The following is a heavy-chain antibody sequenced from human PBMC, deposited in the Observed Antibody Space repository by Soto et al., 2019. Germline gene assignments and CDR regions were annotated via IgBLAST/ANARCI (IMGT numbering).Heavy chain of an antibody. CDR3: MKAHESGDFLGMSV. Sequence: SGTLSLTCTVSGGSVSTGMKYWGWVRQPPGKALEFIGYMYKTGETLLNSSLKSRVTLSMETSKNQFSLPLSSVTAADTAVYFCMKAHESGDFLGMSVWGPGTTVTVSS. J-gene: IGHJ6*02. D-gene: IGHD3-10*01. CDR1: GGSVSTGMKY. CDR2: MYKTGET. V-gene: IGHV4-61*01.